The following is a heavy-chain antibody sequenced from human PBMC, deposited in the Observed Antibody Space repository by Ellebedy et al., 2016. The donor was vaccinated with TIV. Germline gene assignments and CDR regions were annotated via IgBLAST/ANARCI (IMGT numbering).Heavy chain of an antibody. V-gene: IGHV1-69*04. CDR3: ARGYCSGGSCYSFYYYYYGMDV. CDR1: GYTFTSYY. J-gene: IGHJ6*02. CDR2: IIPILGIA. D-gene: IGHD2-15*01. Sequence: SVKVSCXASGYTFTSYYMHWVRQAPGQGLEWMGRIIPILGIANYAQKFQGRVTITADKSTSTAYMELSSLRSEDTAVYYCARGYCSGGSCYSFYYYYYGMDVWGQGTTVTVSS.